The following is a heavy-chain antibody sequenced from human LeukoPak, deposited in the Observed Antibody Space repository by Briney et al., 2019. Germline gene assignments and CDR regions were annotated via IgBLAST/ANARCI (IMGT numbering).Heavy chain of an antibody. CDR1: GLAFSSYA. CDR3: ARDSSSWYPHFDY. D-gene: IGHD6-13*01. Sequence: GGSLRLSCAASGLAFSSYAMSWVRQAPGKGLEWVSAISGSGGSTYYADSVKGRFTISRDNSKNTLYLQMNSLRAEDTAVYYCARDSSSWYPHFDYWGQGTLVTVSS. CDR2: ISGSGGST. J-gene: IGHJ4*02. V-gene: IGHV3-23*01.